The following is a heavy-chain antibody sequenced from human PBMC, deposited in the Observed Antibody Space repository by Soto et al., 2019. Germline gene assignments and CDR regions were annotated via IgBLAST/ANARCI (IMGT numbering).Heavy chain of an antibody. J-gene: IGHJ5*02. CDR3: ARTASYWHGGGGWLDP. CDR2: IGTLHDT. Sequence: EVQLVESGGGLVQPGGSLRLSCAASGFTFSASDMHWVRQAAGKGLEWVSAIGTLHDTYYPDSVKGRFTISRDNAKNSLYLQMNSLRAGDRAVYYCARTASYWHGGGGWLDPWGQGTLVTVSS. CDR1: GFTFSASD. V-gene: IGHV3-13*01. D-gene: IGHD2-8*02.